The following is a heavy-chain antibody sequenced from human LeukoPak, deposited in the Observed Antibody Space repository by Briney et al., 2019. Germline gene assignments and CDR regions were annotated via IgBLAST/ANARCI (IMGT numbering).Heavy chain of an antibody. CDR2: IYYSGST. CDR3: FTFGGPLYYYGMDV. CDR1: GGSISSGDYY. V-gene: IGHV4-30-4*01. Sequence: PSQTLSLTCTVSGGSISSGDYYWSWIRQPPGKGLEWIGYIYYSGSTYYNPSLKSRVTISVDTSKNQFSLKLSSVTAADTAVYYCFTFGGPLYYYGMDVWGQGTTVTVSS. D-gene: IGHD3-16*01. J-gene: IGHJ6*02.